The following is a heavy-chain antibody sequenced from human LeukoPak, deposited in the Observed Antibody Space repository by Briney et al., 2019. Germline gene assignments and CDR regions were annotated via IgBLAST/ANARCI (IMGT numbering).Heavy chain of an antibody. V-gene: IGHV3-74*03. CDR2: IKGDGSSI. D-gene: IGHD2-2*01. CDR1: GFAFSNFW. CDR3: AKADRVYCSSTSCYEGFDY. J-gene: IGHJ4*02. Sequence: GGSLRLSCAASGFAFSNFWMHWVRQAPGKGLVWVSHIKGDGSSIMYADSVKGRFTISRDNAKNSLYLQMNSLRAEDTALYYCAKADRVYCSSTSCYEGFDYWGQGTLVTVSS.